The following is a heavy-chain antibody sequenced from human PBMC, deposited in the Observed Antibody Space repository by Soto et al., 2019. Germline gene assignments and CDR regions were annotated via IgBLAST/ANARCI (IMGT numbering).Heavy chain of an antibody. CDR1: RLTMRNYG. CDR2: ISYDGSNK. Sequence: QVQLVESGGGVVQPGRSLRLSCAVSRLTMRNYGIHWVRQAPGKGLEWVAVISYDGSNKYYADSVKGRFTISRDKSKNSLYLQMHSLNPEDTAVYYCAKDRGYDFEPPRYYYSGMDVWGQGTTVTVSS. V-gene: IGHV3-30*18. CDR3: AKDRGYDFEPPRYYYSGMDV. D-gene: IGHD5-12*01. J-gene: IGHJ6*02.